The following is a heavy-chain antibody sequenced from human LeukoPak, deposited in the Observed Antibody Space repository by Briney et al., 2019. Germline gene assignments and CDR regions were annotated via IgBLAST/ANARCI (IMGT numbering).Heavy chain of an antibody. Sequence: PSQTLSLTCTVSGGSISSGGYYWSWIRQHPGKGLEWIGYIYYSGSTYYNPSLKSRVTISVDTSKNQFSLKLSSVTAADTAVYYCARMMVTPGGPYWYFDLWGRGTLVTVSS. J-gene: IGHJ2*01. V-gene: IGHV4-31*03. CDR1: GGSISSGGYY. D-gene: IGHD4-23*01. CDR3: ARMMVTPGGPYWYFDL. CDR2: IYYSGST.